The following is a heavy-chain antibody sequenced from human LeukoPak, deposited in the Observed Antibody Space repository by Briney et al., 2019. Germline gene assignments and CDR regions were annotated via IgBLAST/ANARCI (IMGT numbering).Heavy chain of an antibody. J-gene: IGHJ6*02. D-gene: IGHD2-2*01. CDR1: GYTFTGYY. CDR3: ARDQGYCSSTSCLTPYYYGMDV. CDR2: INPNSGGT. Sequence: ASVKVSCKASGYTFTGYYMHWVRQAPGQGLEWMGWINPNSGGTNYAQKFQGWVTMTRDTSISTAYMELSRLRSDDTAVYYCARDQGYCSSTSCLTPYYYGMDVWGQGTTVTVSS. V-gene: IGHV1-2*04.